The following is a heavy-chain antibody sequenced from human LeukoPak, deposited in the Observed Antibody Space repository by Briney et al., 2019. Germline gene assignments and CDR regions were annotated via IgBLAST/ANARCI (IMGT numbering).Heavy chain of an antibody. J-gene: IGHJ4*02. CDR3: AKEKGFYFDY. CDR1: GFTVSSNS. V-gene: IGHV3-66*01. Sequence: TGGSLRLSCAASGFTVSSNSMVWVRQAPGKGLAWVAVVYAGGITNYADSVKGRFIISRDDSKDTLYLQMNSLRAEDTCVYYCAKEKGFYFDYWGQGTLVTVSS. CDR2: VYAGGIT.